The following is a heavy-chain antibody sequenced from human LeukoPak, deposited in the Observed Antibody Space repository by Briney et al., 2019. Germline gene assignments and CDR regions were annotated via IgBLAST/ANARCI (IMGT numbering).Heavy chain of an antibody. CDR2: IYHSGST. CDR3: ARDPDTVSPFDP. J-gene: IGHJ5*02. Sequence: PSQTLSLTCTVSGGSISSGGYYWSWIRQPPGKGLEWIGYIYHSGSTYYNPSLKSRVTISVDTSKNQFSLKLSSVTAADTAVYYCARDPDTVSPFDPWGQGTLVTVSS. D-gene: IGHD2-2*02. V-gene: IGHV4-30-2*01. CDR1: GGSISSGGYY.